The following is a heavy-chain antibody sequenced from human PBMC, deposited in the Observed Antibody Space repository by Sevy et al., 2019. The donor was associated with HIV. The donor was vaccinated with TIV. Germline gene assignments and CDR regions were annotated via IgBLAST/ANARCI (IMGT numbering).Heavy chain of an antibody. CDR1: GFTFSSYA. J-gene: IGHJ6*02. Sequence: GGSLRLSCAASGFTFSSYAMHWVRQAPGKGLEWVAVISYDGSNKYYADSVKGRFTISRDNSKNTLYLQMNSLKAEDTAVYYCATLGSLTDTAMVNGFYYYGMDVWRQGTTVTVSS. CDR2: ISYDGSNK. D-gene: IGHD5-18*01. V-gene: IGHV3-30-3*01. CDR3: ATLGSLTDTAMVNGFYYYGMDV.